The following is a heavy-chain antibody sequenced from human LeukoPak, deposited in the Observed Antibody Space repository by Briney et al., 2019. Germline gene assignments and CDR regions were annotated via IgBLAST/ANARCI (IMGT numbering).Heavy chain of an antibody. CDR3: ARGYYDSSGYYYYFDY. J-gene: IGHJ4*02. Sequence: GGSLRLSCAASGFTFSSYSMNWVRQAPGKGLEWVSYISSSSSTIYYADSVKGRFTISRDNAKSSLYLQMNSLRDEDTAVYYCARGYYDSSGYYYYFDYWGQGTLVTVSS. D-gene: IGHD3-22*01. V-gene: IGHV3-48*02. CDR1: GFTFSSYS. CDR2: ISSSSSTI.